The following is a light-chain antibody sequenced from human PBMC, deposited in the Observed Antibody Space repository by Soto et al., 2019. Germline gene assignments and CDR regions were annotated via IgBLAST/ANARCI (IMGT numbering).Light chain of an antibody. CDR3: QQYNNWPPGNT. CDR2: GTS. V-gene: IGKV3-20*01. CDR1: QSVNGNY. Sequence: ETVLTQSPGTLSLSPGERATLSCRASQSVNGNYLAWYQQKPGQAPRLLIYGTSSRATGIPDRFSGSGSGTDFTLTISRLEPEDFAVYYCQQYNNWPPGNTFGQGTKVDIK. J-gene: IGKJ2*01.